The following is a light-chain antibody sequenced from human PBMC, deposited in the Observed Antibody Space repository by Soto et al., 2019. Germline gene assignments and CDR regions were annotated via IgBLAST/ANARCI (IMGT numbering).Light chain of an antibody. J-gene: IGKJ5*01. CDR3: QQRSNWPPT. CDR1: QSVSSY. Sequence: EIVLTQSPATLSLSPGERTTLSCRASQSVSSYLAWYQQKPGQAPRLLIYDASNRATGIPARFSGSGSGTAFTLTISSLEPEDFAVYDGQQRSNWPPTFGQGTRLEIK. V-gene: IGKV3-11*01. CDR2: DAS.